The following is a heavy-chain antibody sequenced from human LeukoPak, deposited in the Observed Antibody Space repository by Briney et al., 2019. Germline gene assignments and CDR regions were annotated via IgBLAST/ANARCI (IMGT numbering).Heavy chain of an antibody. CDR1: GFTFSSYW. CDR3: ARDPHLGSYYDH. Sequence: PGGSLRLSCAASGFTFSSYWMHRVRRAPGKGLVWVSRINTDGYSTRYADSVKGRFTISRDNAKNTLYLQMNSLRAEDTAVYYCARDPHLGSYYDHWGQGTLVTVSS. D-gene: IGHD3-10*01. CDR2: INTDGYST. J-gene: IGHJ5*02. V-gene: IGHV3-74*01.